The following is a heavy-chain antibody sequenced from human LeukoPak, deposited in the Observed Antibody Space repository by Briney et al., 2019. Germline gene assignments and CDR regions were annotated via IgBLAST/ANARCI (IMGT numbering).Heavy chain of an antibody. D-gene: IGHD2-2*01. CDR2: ISAYNGNT. CDR3: ARGGYCSSTSCYSCDY. V-gene: IGHV1-18*01. J-gene: IGHJ4*02. Sequence: GASVTVSYTASGYTFTSYGISWVRQASGQGPEWMGWISAYNGNTNYSQKLQGRVTMTTDTSTSTAYMELRSLRSDDTAVYYCARGGYCSSTSCYSCDYWGQGTLVTVSS. CDR1: GYTFTSYG.